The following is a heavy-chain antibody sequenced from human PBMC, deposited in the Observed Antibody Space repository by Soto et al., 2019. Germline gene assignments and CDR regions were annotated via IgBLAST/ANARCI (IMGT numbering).Heavy chain of an antibody. J-gene: IGHJ6*02. CDR2: IIPIFGTA. CDR3: ASCSDGSCYSYYGMDV. D-gene: IGHD2-15*01. Sequence: GASVKVSCKASGGTFSSYAISWVRQAPGQGLEWMGGIIPIFGTANYAQKFQGRVTITADESTSTAYMELSSLRSEDTAVYYCASCSDGSCYSYYGMDVWGQGTTVTVSS. CDR1: GGTFSSYA. V-gene: IGHV1-69*13.